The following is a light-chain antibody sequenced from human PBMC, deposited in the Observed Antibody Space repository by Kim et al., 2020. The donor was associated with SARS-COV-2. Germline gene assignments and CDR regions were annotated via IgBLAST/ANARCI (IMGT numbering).Light chain of an antibody. Sequence: APGKTARTPGGENSIGLPTVHWYHQKPGQARVLVISYDTDRAAAIPEQFSRSNSGTTATLTLSRVEAGDEADYYRQVWDTGSHHPIFGGGTQLTVL. J-gene: IGLJ2*01. V-gene: IGLV3-21*04. CDR1: SIGLPT. CDR3: QVWDTGSHHPI. CDR2: YDT.